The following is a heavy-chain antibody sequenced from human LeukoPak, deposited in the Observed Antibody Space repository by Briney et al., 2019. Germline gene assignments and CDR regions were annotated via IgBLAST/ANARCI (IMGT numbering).Heavy chain of an antibody. V-gene: IGHV4-34*01. Sequence: PSETLSLTCAVYGGSFSGYYWSWIRQPPGKGLEWIGEINHSGSTNYNPSLKSRVTISVDKSKNPFSLKLSSVTAADTAMYYCARPFNMLTTLGAFDIWGQGTMVTVSS. CDR2: INHSGST. J-gene: IGHJ3*02. D-gene: IGHD2/OR15-2a*01. CDR1: GGSFSGYY. CDR3: ARPFNMLTTLGAFDI.